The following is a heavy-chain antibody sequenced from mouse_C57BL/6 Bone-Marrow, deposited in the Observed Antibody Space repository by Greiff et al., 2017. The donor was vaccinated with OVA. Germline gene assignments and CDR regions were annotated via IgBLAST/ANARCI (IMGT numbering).Heavy chain of an antibody. V-gene: IGHV1-81*01. D-gene: IGHD2-1*01. CDR3: ARGLYYGNYFAY. J-gene: IGHJ3*01. Sequence: QVTLKVSGAELARPGASVKLSCKASGYTFTSYGISWVKQRTGQGLEWIGEIYPRSGNTYYNEKFKGKATLTADKSSSTAYMELRSLTSEDSAVYFCARGLYYGNYFAYWGQGTLVTVSA. CDR1: GYTFTSYG. CDR2: IYPRSGNT.